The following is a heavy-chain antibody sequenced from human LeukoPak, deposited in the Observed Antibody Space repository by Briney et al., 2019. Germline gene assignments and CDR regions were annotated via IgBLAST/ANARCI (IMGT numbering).Heavy chain of an antibody. D-gene: IGHD3-10*01. Sequence: ASVKVSCKASGFTFTSSAMQWVRQARGPRLEWIGWIVVGSGNTNYGQRFQERVTITRDMSTSTAYMELSSLRSEDTAVYYCAAMKRQGTPVFDYWGQGTLVTVSS. CDR1: GFTFTSSA. J-gene: IGHJ4*02. V-gene: IGHV1-58*02. CDR2: IVVGSGNT. CDR3: AAMKRQGTPVFDY.